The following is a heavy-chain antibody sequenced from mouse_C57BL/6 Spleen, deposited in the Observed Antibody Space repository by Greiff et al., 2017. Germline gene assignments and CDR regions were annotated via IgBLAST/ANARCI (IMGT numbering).Heavy chain of an antibody. CDR1: GFTFTDYY. CDR2: IRNKANGYTT. CDR3: ARSLPHYYGSTFAY. J-gene: IGHJ3*01. D-gene: IGHD1-1*01. V-gene: IGHV7-3*01. Sequence: EVKLVESGGGLVQPGGSLSLSCAASGFTFTDYYMSWVRQPPGKALEWLGFIRNKANGYTTEYSASVKGRFTISRDNSQSILYLQMNALRAEDSATYYFARSLPHYYGSTFAYGGQGTLVTVSA.